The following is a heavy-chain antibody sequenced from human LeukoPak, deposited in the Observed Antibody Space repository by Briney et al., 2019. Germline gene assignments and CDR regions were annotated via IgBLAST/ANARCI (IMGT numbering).Heavy chain of an antibody. J-gene: IGHJ3*02. V-gene: IGHV3-7*01. D-gene: IGHD6-13*01. Sequence: GGSLRLSCAASGFTFSSYWMSWVRQAPGKGLEWVANIKQDGSEKYYVDSVKGRFTISRDNAKNSLYLQMNSLRAEDTAVYYCARDWGSSWYDAFDIWGQGTMVTVSS. CDR3: ARDWGSSWYDAFDI. CDR1: GFTFSSYW. CDR2: IKQDGSEK.